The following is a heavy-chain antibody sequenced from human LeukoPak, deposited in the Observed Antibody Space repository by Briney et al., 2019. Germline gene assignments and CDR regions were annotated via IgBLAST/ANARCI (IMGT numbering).Heavy chain of an antibody. CDR3: AMASSGYYYFDY. J-gene: IGHJ4*02. CDR2: IIPIFGTA. Sequence: ASVKVSCKASGGTFSSYAISWVRQAPGQGLEWMGGIIPIFGTANYAQKFQGRVTITTDESTRTAYMELSSLRSEDTAVYYCAMASSGYYYFDYWGQGTLVTVSS. D-gene: IGHD3-22*01. V-gene: IGHV1-69*05. CDR1: GGTFSSYA.